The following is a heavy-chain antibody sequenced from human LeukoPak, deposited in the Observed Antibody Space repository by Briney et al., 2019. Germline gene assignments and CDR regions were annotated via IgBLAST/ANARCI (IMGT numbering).Heavy chain of an antibody. Sequence: GGSLRPSCAASGFTFDDYTMHWVRQAPGKGLEWVSLISWNGGSTYYADSVKGRFTISRDNSKDSLYLQMNSLTTEDTAFYYCANPCSSTTCPLDYWGQGTLVTVSS. V-gene: IGHV3-43*01. CDR1: GFTFDDYT. CDR2: ISWNGGST. D-gene: IGHD2-2*01. CDR3: ANPCSSTTCPLDY. J-gene: IGHJ4*02.